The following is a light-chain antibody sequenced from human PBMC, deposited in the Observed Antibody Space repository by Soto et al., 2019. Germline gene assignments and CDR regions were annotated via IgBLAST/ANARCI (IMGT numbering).Light chain of an antibody. V-gene: IGKV1D-12*01. J-gene: IGKJ4*01. CDR3: QQANSFPLT. CDR1: QEIGGY. Sequence: GVRVTLTCRASQEIGGYLNWYQQKPGKAPELLIYAASSLQSGVPSRFSGSGSGTEFTLTISSLQPEDFATYYCQQANSFPLTFGGGTKVDIK. CDR2: AAS.